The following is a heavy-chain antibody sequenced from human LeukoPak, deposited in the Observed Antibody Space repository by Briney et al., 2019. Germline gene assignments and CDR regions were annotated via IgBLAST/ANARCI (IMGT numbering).Heavy chain of an antibody. D-gene: IGHD3-22*01. V-gene: IGHV1-2*02. CDR1: GYTFTGYY. J-gene: IGHJ4*02. Sequence: ASVKVSCKASGYTFTGYYMHWVRQAPGQGLEWMGWINPNSGGTNYAQKFQGRVTMTRDTSISTAYMELSRLRSGDTAVYYCAGDSSGYYTIDYWGQGTLVAVSS. CDR3: AGDSSGYYTIDY. CDR2: INPNSGGT.